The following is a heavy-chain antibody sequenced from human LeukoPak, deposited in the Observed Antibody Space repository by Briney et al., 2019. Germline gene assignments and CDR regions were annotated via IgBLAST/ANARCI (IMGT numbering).Heavy chain of an antibody. CDR2: TYYRSKWYN. V-gene: IGHV6-1*01. Sequence: SQTLSLTCAISGDSVSSNSAAWNWIRQSPSRGLEWLGRTYYRSKWYNDYAVSVKSRITINPDTSKNQFSLQLNSVTPEDTAVYYCARDLTADVEMATIGGYYFDYWGQGTLVTVSS. J-gene: IGHJ4*02. CDR1: GDSVSSNSAA. CDR3: ARDLTADVEMATIGGYYFDY. D-gene: IGHD5-24*01.